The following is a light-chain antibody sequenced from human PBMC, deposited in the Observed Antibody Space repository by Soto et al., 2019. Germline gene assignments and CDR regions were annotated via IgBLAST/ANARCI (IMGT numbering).Light chain of an antibody. V-gene: IGLV2-14*01. CDR3: SSYTSSSTLQV. CDR2: EVI. Sequence: QSVLTQPASVSGSPGQSITISCTGTSSDVGGYNYVSWYQQHPGKAPKLMIYEVINRPSGVSNLFSGSKSGNTASLTISGLQAEDEADYSCSSYTSSSTLQVFGGGTQLTV. J-gene: IGLJ2*01. CDR1: SSDVGGYNY.